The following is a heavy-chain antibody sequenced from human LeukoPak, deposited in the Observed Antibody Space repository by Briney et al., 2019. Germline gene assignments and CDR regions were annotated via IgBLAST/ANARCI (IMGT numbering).Heavy chain of an antibody. J-gene: IGHJ5*02. CDR2: IRGDGGLI. Sequence: GGSLRLSCEASGFTFSSSWMNWVRQAPGECQEWVANIRGDGGLIYYVDSVKGRFTISRDNAKNSLYLQMNSLRAEDTAVYYCARGKTTVTTWFDPWGQGTLVTVSS. D-gene: IGHD4-17*01. CDR3: ARGKTTVTTWFDP. CDR1: GFTFSSSW. V-gene: IGHV3-7*01.